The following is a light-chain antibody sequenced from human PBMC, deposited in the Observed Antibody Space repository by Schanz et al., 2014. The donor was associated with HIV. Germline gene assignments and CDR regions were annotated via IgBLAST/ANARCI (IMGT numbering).Light chain of an antibody. V-gene: IGLV2-11*01. J-gene: IGLJ1*01. Sequence: QSALTQPASVSGSPGQSITISCTGTSSDVGAYNSVSWYQQHPGKAPKLMIYDVSKRPSGVPDRFSGSKSDNTASLTISGLQVEDEADYYCCSYAGSYTFYVFGTGTKLTVL. CDR2: DVS. CDR1: SSDVGAYNS. CDR3: CSYAGSYTFYV.